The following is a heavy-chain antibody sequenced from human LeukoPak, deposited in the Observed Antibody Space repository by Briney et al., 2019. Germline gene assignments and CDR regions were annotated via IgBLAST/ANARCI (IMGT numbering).Heavy chain of an antibody. D-gene: IGHD6-13*01. V-gene: IGHV1-69*05. CDR2: IIPIFGTA. J-gene: IGHJ4*02. Sequence: GSSVKVSCKASGGTFSSYDITWVRQAPGQGLEWMGRIIPIFGTANYAQKFQGRVTITTDESTSTAYMELSTLRSDDTAVYYCARERPPGDSSNWFLEGYFDIWGQGTLVTVSS. CDR1: GGTFSSYD. CDR3: ARERPPGDSSNWFLEGYFDI.